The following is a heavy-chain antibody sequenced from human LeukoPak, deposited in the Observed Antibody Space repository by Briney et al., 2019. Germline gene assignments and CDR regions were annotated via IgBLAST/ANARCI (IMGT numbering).Heavy chain of an antibody. CDR1: GYTFTSYD. CDR3: ARRDAYYYDSSGYPSPYYYGMDV. D-gene: IGHD3-22*01. CDR2: MNPNSGAT. V-gene: IGHV1-8*01. Sequence: ASVKVSCKASGYTFTSYDFNWLRQATGQGPEWMGWMNPNSGATGYAQKFQGRITMTRSASINTAYMELTDLRSEDTAVYYCARRDAYYYDSSGYPSPYYYGMDVWGQGTTVTVSS. J-gene: IGHJ6*02.